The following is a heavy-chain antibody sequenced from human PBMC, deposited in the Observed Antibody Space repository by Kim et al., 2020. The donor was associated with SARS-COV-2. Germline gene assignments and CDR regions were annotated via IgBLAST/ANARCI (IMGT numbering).Heavy chain of an antibody. Sequence: KFQGRVTMTRDTSTSTVYMELSSLRSEDTAVYYCARDPALLLWFGYGMDVWGQGTTVTVSS. D-gene: IGHD3-10*01. J-gene: IGHJ6*02. CDR3: ARDPALLLWFGYGMDV. V-gene: IGHV1-46*01.